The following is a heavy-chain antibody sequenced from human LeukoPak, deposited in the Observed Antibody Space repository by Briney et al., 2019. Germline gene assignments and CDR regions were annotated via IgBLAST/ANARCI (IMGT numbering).Heavy chain of an antibody. D-gene: IGHD5-18*01. CDR1: GLTFSSYS. J-gene: IGHJ4*02. CDR3: ARGSDTAMVLFYYFDY. V-gene: IGHV3-48*01. CDR2: ISTGSSTI. Sequence: PGGSLSLSCAASGLTFSSYSMNWVRQAPGEGLEWVSYISTGSSTIYYADSVKGRFTISRDNAKNSMYLQMNTLRAEDTAVYYRARGSDTAMVLFYYFDYWGQGTLVSVSS.